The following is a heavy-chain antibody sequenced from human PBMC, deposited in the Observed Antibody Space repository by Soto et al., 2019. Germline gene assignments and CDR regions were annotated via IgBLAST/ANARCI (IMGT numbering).Heavy chain of an antibody. CDR1: GGSFCGHY. CDR2: INHSGST. CDR3: ASSITIFGVVIHYGMDV. D-gene: IGHD3-3*01. Sequence: SETLSLTCAVYGGSFCGHYWSWIRQPPGKGLEWIGEINHSGSTNYNPSLKSRVTISVDTSKNQFSLKLSSVTAAGTAVYYCASSITIFGVVIHYGMDVWGQGTTVTVS. J-gene: IGHJ6*02. V-gene: IGHV4-34*01.